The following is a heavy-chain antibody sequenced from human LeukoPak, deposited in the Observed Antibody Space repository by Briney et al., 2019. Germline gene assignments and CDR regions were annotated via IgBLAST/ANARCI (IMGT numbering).Heavy chain of an antibody. Sequence: EGSLRLSCAASGFTFSSYAMSWVRQAPGKGLEWVSAISGSGGSTYYADSVKGRFTISRDNSKNTLYLQMNSLRAEDTAVYYCAKEIAAAGTRSVEVTWGQGTLVTVSS. D-gene: IGHD6-13*01. CDR2: ISGSGGST. V-gene: IGHV3-23*01. CDR1: GFTFSSYA. J-gene: IGHJ5*02. CDR3: AKEIAAAGTRSVEVT.